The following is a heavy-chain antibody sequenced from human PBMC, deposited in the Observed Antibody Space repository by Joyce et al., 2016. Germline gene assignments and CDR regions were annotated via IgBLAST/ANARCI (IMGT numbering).Heavy chain of an antibody. D-gene: IGHD6-6*01. CDR3: VKVKGGSAYHFDY. Sequence: EVRMVESGGDLVKPGGSLRLACVASGIGFSYSWMSWVRQAPGKGLEWVGRIKSKTDGGATDYSAPVKGRFSIARDDSESRLYLQMNSLKTDDTGIYYCVKVKGGSAYHFDYWGQGTLVIVSS. CDR1: GIGFSYSW. J-gene: IGHJ4*02. CDR2: IKSKTDGGAT. V-gene: IGHV3-15*01.